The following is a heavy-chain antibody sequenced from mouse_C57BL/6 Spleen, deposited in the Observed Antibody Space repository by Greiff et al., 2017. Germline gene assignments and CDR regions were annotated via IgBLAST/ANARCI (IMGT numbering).Heavy chain of an antibody. CDR1: GYAFTNYL. Sequence: QVQLQQSGAELVRPGTSVKVSCKASGYAFTNYLIEWVKQRPGQGLEWIGVIYPGSGGTNYNEKFKGKATLTADKSSSTAYMQLSSLTSGDSAVYFCARGWDYDYDGWFAYWGQGTLVTVSA. V-gene: IGHV1-54*01. J-gene: IGHJ3*01. CDR3: ARGWDYDYDGWFAY. CDR2: IYPGSGGT. D-gene: IGHD2-4*01.